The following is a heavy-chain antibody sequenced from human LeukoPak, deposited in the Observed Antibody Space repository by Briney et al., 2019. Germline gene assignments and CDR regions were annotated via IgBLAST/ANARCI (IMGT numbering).Heavy chain of an antibody. Sequence: ASVKVSCKASGYTFTGYYMHWVQQAPGQGLEWMGWINPNSGGTNYAQKFQGRVTMTRDTSISTAYMELSRLRSDDTAVYYCARVAWELLTNNWFDPWGQGTLVTVSS. CDR3: ARVAWELLTNNWFDP. CDR1: GYTFTGYY. V-gene: IGHV1-2*02. D-gene: IGHD1-26*01. CDR2: INPNSGGT. J-gene: IGHJ5*02.